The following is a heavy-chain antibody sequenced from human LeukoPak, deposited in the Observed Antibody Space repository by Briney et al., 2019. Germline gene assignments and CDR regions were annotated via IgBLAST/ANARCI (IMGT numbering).Heavy chain of an antibody. CDR2: IHNSGST. D-gene: IGHD2-21*01. Sequence: SETLSLTCTVSGGSISSYYRSWIRQAPGKGLEWIGYIHNSGSTNDNPSLESRVTISVDTSKTQFSLKLRSVTDADTAVYYCARAMDYSWSFDYWGQGTLVTVSS. CDR3: ARAMDYSWSFDY. J-gene: IGHJ4*02. CDR1: GGSISSYY. V-gene: IGHV4-59*01.